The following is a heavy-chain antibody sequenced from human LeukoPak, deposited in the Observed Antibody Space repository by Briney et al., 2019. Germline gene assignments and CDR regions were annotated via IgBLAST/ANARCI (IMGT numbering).Heavy chain of an antibody. CDR1: GGSISSYY. J-gene: IGHJ5*02. V-gene: IGHV4-59*08. D-gene: IGHD3-3*01. Sequence: SETLSLTCTVSGGSISSYYWSWIRQPPGKGLEWIGYIYYSGSTNYNPSLKSRVTTSVDTSKNQFSLKLSSVTAADTAVYYCARHEPYYDFWSGYENWFDPWGQGTLVTVSS. CDR3: ARHEPYYDFWSGYENWFDP. CDR2: IYYSGST.